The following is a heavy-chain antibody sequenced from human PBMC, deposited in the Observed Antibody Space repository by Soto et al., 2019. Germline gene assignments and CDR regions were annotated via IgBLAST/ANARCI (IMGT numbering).Heavy chain of an antibody. D-gene: IGHD3-3*01. CDR2: ISYDGSNK. CDR3: ASLAIFGVVYFDY. CDR1: GFTFSSYG. J-gene: IGHJ4*02. Sequence: GGSLRLSCAASGFTFSSYGMHWVRQAPGKGLEWVSVISYDGSNKYYADSVKGRFTISRDNSKNTLYLQMNSLRAEDTAVYYCASLAIFGVVYFDYWGQGTLVTVSS. V-gene: IGHV3-30*03.